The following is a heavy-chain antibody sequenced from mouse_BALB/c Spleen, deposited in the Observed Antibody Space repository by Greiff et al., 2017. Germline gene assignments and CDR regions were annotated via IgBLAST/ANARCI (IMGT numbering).Heavy chain of an antibody. D-gene: IGHD1-2*01. CDR3: ASITTGFAY. CDR1: GYTFTSYW. Sequence: QVQLQHPGAELVKPGASVKLSCKASGYTFTSYWMHWVKQRPGQGLEWIGEINPSNGRTNYNEKFKSKATLTVDKSSSTAYMQLSSLTSEDSAVYYCASITTGFAYWGQGTLVTVSA. V-gene: IGHV1S81*02. CDR2: INPSNGRT. J-gene: IGHJ3*01.